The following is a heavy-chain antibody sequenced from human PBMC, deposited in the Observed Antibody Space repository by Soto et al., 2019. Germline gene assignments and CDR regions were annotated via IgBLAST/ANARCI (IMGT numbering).Heavy chain of an antibody. V-gene: IGHV3-33*01. CDR1: GFTFSSYG. J-gene: IGHJ4*02. CDR3: ARDRTVAGTFDY. Sequence: QVQLVESGGGVVQPGRSLRLSCAASGFTFSSYGMHWVRQAPGKGLEWVAVIWYDGSNKYYGDSVKGRFTISRDNSKNTLYLQMNSLRAEDTAVYYCARDRTVAGTFDYWGQGTLVTVSS. CDR2: IWYDGSNK. D-gene: IGHD6-19*01.